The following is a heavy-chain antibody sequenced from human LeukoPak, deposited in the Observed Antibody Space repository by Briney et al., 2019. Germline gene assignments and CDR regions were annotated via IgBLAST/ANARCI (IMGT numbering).Heavy chain of an antibody. CDR1: GSSLSSDEYY. D-gene: IGHD3-3*01. Sequence: PSQTLSLTCTVSGSSLSSDEYYWSWVRPHPGKGLEWIGYVYYSGSSYYIPSLESRVTMSVEVSKNQFSLELRSVTAADTAVYYCARVKVLRFLEWFLDFWGQGALVTVSS. V-gene: IGHV4-31*03. CDR3: ARVKVLRFLEWFLDF. CDR2: VYYSGSS. J-gene: IGHJ4*02.